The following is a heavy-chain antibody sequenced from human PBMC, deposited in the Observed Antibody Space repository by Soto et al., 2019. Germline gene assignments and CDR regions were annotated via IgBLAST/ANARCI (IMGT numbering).Heavy chain of an antibody. V-gene: IGHV3-21*01. D-gene: IGHD1-26*01. J-gene: IGHJ4*02. CDR3: AREEGIVGATSYFDY. CDR1: GFTFSSYS. Sequence: GGSLRVSCAASGFTFSSYSMNWVRQAPGKGLEWVSSISSSSSYIYYADSVKGRFTISRDNAKNSLYLQMNSLRAEDTAVYYCAREEGIVGATSYFDYWGQGTLVTVSS. CDR2: ISSSSSYI.